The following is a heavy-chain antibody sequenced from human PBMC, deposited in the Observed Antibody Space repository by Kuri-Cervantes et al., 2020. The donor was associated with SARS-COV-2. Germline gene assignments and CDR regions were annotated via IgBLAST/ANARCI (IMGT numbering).Heavy chain of an antibody. CDR3: ARETGYYDFWSGYFDY. CDR1: GGSFSGYY. V-gene: IGHV4-34*01. D-gene: IGHD3-3*01. CDR2: INHSGST. J-gene: IGHJ4*02. Sequence: GSLRLSCAVYGGSFSGYYRSWIRQPPGKGLEWIGEINHSGSTNYNPSLKSRVTISVDTSKNQFSLKLSSVTAADTAVYYCARETGYYDFWSGYFDYWGQGTLVT.